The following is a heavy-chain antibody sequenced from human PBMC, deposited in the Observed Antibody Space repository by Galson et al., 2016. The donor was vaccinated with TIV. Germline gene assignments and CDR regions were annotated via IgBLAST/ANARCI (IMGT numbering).Heavy chain of an antibody. CDR2: INHSGHT. Sequence: SETLSLTCAVYGGSLSDYYWSWIRQPPGKGLEWIGEINHSGHTHHNPSLKSRVTISVDTSKRQFSLKVNSVTGADTAVYYCARRHQWLGGSFDVWGQGTTVTVSS. J-gene: IGHJ3*01. V-gene: IGHV4-34*01. CDR1: GGSLSDYY. CDR3: ARRHQWLGGSFDV. D-gene: IGHD6-19*01.